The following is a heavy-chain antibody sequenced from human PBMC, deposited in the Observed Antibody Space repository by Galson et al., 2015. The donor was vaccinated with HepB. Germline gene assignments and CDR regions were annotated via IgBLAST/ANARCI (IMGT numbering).Heavy chain of an antibody. D-gene: IGHD3-16*01. CDR2: ISYDGDNK. CDR3: ARGGSDEQLDH. V-gene: IGHV3-30*19. CDR1: GFSFSHYP. J-gene: IGHJ4*02. Sequence: SLRLSCAASGFSFSHYPMHWVRQAPGKGLEWVTFISYDGDNKTYADSVKGRFTISRDDSKNTLYLQMNALGADDSAVYFCARGGSDEQLDHWGQGTLVTVSS.